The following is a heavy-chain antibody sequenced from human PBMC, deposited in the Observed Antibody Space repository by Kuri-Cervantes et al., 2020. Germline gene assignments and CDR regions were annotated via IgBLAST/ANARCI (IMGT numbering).Heavy chain of an antibody. CDR2: IYYSGST. V-gene: IGHV4-59*12. J-gene: IGHJ6*03. Sequence: SETLSLTCAVYGGSFSGYYWSWIRQPPGKGLEWIGYIYYSGSTNYNPSLKSRVTIPVDTSKNHFSLKVSSVTAADTAVYFCARDQYYYYMDVWGKGTTVTVSS. CDR3: ARDQYYYYMDV. CDR1: GGSFSGYY.